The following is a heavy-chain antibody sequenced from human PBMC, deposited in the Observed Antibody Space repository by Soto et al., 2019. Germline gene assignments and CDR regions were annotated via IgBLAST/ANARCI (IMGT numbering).Heavy chain of an antibody. CDR2: IYSGGST. Sequence: PGGSLRLSCAASGFTVSSNYMSWVRQAPGKGLEWVSVIYSGGSTYYADSVKGRLTISRDNSKNTLYLQMNSLRAEDTAVYYCATTRGSTGLDYWGQGTLVTVSS. CDR3: ATTRGSTGLDY. D-gene: IGHD3-10*01. V-gene: IGHV3-66*01. CDR1: GFTVSSNY. J-gene: IGHJ4*02.